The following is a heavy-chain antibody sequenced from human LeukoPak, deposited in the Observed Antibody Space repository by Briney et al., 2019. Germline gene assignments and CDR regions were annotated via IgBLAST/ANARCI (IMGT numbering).Heavy chain of an antibody. J-gene: IGHJ4*02. CDR3: ARDLGTPDVDY. V-gene: IGHV1-46*01. CDR2: INPSGGST. Sequence: ASVKVSCKASGYTFTSYYMHWVRQAPGQGLEWMGIINPSGGSTSYAQKFQGRVTMTRDTSTSTAYMELSRLRSDDTAVYYCARDLGTPDVDYWGQGTLVTVSS. CDR1: GYTFTSYY. D-gene: IGHD1-1*01.